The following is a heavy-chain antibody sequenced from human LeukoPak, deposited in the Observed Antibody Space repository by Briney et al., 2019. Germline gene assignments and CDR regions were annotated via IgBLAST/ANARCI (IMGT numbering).Heavy chain of an antibody. CDR3: TTGPIGKIAAADFDY. J-gene: IGHJ4*02. Sequence: GGSLRLSCAASGFTFSDAWMNWVRQAPGKGLEWIGRIKSKTDGGPTDYAAPVKGRFTISRDDSKNTLYLQMNSLKTEDTAVYYCTTGPIGKIAAADFDYWGQGTLVTVSS. CDR2: IKSKTDGGPT. D-gene: IGHD6-13*01. CDR1: GFTFSDAW. V-gene: IGHV3-15*01.